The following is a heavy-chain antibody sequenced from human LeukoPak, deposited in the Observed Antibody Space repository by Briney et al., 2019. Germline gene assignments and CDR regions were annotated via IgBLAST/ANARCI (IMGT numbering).Heavy chain of an antibody. CDR3: ARTLYCSGATCYSPALFDS. V-gene: IGHV4-38-2*01. J-gene: IGHJ4*02. CDR1: GYSISTGYH. Sequence: PSETLSLTCAVSGYSISTGYHWGWIRQSPGTGLEWIGSTYHSGNTYYNPSLKSRVTISMDTSMNQFSLQVTSVTAADTAVYYCARTLYCSGATCYSPALFDSWGQGTLVTVSS. CDR2: TYHSGNT. D-gene: IGHD2-15*01.